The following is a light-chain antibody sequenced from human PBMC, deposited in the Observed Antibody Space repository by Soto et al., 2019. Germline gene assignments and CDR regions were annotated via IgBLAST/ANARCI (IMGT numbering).Light chain of an antibody. CDR2: GAS. V-gene: IGKV3-20*01. CDR1: QSVSSSY. CDR3: QQYGSSPET. J-gene: IGKJ1*01. Sequence: EIVLTQSPGTLSLPPGERATLSCRAGQSVSSSYLAWYQQKPGQAPRLLIYGASSRATGIPDRFSGSGSGTDFTLTISRLEPEDFAVYYCQQYGSSPETFGQGTKVDIK.